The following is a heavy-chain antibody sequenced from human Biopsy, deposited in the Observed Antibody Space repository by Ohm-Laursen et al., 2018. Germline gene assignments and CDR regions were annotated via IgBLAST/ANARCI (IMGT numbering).Heavy chain of an antibody. V-gene: IGHV3-21*01. CDR1: GVTLSGYS. CDR2: ISASSSYI. CDR3: ARDER. Sequence: SLRLSCSASGVTLSGYSMNWVRQAPGKGLEWVSSISASSSYIYYADSVKGRFTISRGNAENSMYLQMSSLTVDDTAVYYCARDERWGQGTLVTVSS. D-gene: IGHD5-24*01. J-gene: IGHJ4*02.